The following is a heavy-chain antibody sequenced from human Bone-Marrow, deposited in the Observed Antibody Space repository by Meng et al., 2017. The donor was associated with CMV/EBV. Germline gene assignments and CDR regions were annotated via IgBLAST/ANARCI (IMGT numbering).Heavy chain of an antibody. Sequence: GESLKISCAASGFTFSSYGMHWVRQAPGKGLEWVAVIWYDGSNKYYADSVKGRFTISRDNSKNTLYLQMNSLRAEDTAVYYCARDPIYYDFWSGYLRGDYYYYGMDVWGQGTTVTVSS. CDR3: ARDPIYYDFWSGYLRGDYYYYGMDV. D-gene: IGHD3-3*01. CDR1: GFTFSSYG. CDR2: IWYDGSNK. V-gene: IGHV3-33*01. J-gene: IGHJ6*02.